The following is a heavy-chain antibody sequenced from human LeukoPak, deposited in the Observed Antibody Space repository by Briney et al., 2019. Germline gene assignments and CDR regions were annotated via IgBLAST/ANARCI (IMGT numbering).Heavy chain of an antibody. V-gene: IGHV1-2*02. Sequence: ASVTVSCKASGYTFTGYYMHWVRQAPGQGLEWMGWINPNSGGTNYAQKFQGRVTMTRDTSISTAYMELSRLRSDDTAVYYCARRIVVVPGAFDYWGQGTLVTVSS. CDR3: ARRIVVVPGAFDY. J-gene: IGHJ4*02. D-gene: IGHD2-2*01. CDR2: INPNSGGT. CDR1: GYTFTGYY.